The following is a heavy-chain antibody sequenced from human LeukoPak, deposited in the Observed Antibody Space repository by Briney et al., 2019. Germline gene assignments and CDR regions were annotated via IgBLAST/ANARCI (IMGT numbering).Heavy chain of an antibody. J-gene: IGHJ4*02. Sequence: GGSLRLSCTASGVIASSNYMSWVRQAPGKGLEWVSLIYSGVSTYYADSVMGRCTISRDKSNHTLYLQMNSLRAEDTAVYYCATGGRSGVAFESWGQGTLVTVSS. CDR3: ATGGRSGVAFES. CDR2: IYSGVST. V-gene: IGHV3-53*01. D-gene: IGHD2-15*01. CDR1: GVIASSNY.